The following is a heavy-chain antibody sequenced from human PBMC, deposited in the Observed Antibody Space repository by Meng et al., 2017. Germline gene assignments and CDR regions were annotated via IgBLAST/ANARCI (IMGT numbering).Heavy chain of an antibody. J-gene: IGHJ4*02. V-gene: IGHV1-18*01. Sequence: QVQLVQSGAEVKKPGASVKVSCKASGYTFTSYGISWVRQAPGQGFEWMGWISAYNGNTNYAQKLQGRVTMTTDTSTSTAYMELRSLRSDDTAVYYCARETYYDFWSGYGHFDYWGQGTLVTVSS. CDR1: GYTFTSYG. CDR3: ARETYYDFWSGYGHFDY. CDR2: ISAYNGNT. D-gene: IGHD3-3*01.